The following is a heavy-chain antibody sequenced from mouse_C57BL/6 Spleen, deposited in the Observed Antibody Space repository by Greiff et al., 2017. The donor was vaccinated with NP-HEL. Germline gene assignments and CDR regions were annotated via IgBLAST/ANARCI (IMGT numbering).Heavy chain of an antibody. D-gene: IGHD2-4*01. CDR2: IYPGDGDT. V-gene: IGHV1-80*01. CDR3: ARSDLYYDYLYAMDY. J-gene: IGHJ4*01. Sequence: VRLQQSGAELVKPGASVKISCKASGYAFSSYWMNWVKQRPGKGLEWIGQIYPGDGDTNYNGKFKGKATLTADKSSSTAYMQLSSLTSEDSAVYFCARSDLYYDYLYAMDYWGQGTSVTVSS. CDR1: GYAFSSYW.